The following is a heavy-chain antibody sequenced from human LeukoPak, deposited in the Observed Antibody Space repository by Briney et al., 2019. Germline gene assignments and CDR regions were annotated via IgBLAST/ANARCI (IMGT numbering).Heavy chain of an antibody. J-gene: IGHJ4*02. Sequence: GSLRLSCEKSGFTFSNYGMHWVRQTPGKGLEWVAAIWHDGSNIFYADSVKGRFTISRDNSKNTLFLQMNSLRAEDTALYYCAREIVGEGNFDCWGQGTLVTVSS. V-gene: IGHV3-33*01. CDR3: AREIVGEGNFDC. D-gene: IGHD2-15*01. CDR2: IWHDGSNI. CDR1: GFTFSNYG.